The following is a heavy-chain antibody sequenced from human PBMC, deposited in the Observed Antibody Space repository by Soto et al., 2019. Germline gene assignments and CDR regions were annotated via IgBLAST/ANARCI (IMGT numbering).Heavy chain of an antibody. CDR3: ARELMSTTSYYYGMDV. Sequence: QVQLVESGGGVVQPGRSLRLSCAASGFTFSSYAMHWVRQAPGKGLEWVAVISYDGSNKYYADSVKGRFTISRDNSKNTLYLQMNSLRAEDTAVYYCARELMSTTSYYYGMDVWGQGTTVTVSS. CDR2: ISYDGSNK. CDR1: GFTFSSYA. D-gene: IGHD4-17*01. J-gene: IGHJ6*02. V-gene: IGHV3-30-3*01.